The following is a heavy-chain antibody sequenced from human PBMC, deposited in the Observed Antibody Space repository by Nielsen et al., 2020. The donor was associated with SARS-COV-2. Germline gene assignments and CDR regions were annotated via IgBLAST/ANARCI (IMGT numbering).Heavy chain of an antibody. CDR3: ARDHFTYYYYYGMDV. J-gene: IGHJ6*02. CDR1: GFTFSSYA. Sequence: GESLKISCAASGFTFSSYAIHWVRQAPGKGLEWVAVISYDGSNKYYADSVKGRFTISRDNSKNTLYLQMNSLRAEDTAVYYCARDHFTYYYYYGMDVWGQGTTVTVSS. D-gene: IGHD2/OR15-2a*01. CDR2: ISYDGSNK. V-gene: IGHV3-30-3*01.